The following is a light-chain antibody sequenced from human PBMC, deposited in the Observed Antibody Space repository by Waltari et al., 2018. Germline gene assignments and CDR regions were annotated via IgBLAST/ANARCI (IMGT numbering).Light chain of an antibody. CDR2: HSS. J-gene: IGLJ1*01. CDR3: CSNNEGHTHV. Sequence: QSALTQPASVSGSPGQSVTITCTGALGTSTLVSWYQQLPGPVPQLILYHSSERPSGTSIRFSGSRSGNTASLTISGLQSEDEADYYCCSNNEGHTHVFGTGTRVTVL. CDR1: LGTSTL. V-gene: IGLV2-23*01.